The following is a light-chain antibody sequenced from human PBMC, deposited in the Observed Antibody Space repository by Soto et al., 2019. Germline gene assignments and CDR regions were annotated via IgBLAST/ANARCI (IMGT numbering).Light chain of an antibody. V-gene: IGLV2-14*01. CDR3: SSHTSSSIL. Sequence: QSALTQPASVSGSHGQSITISCTGTSSDVGGYNYVSWYQQHPGKAPKLMIYDVSNRPSGVSNRFSASKSGNTASLTISGLQAEDEGDYYCSSHTSSSILFGGGTKLTVL. CDR1: SSDVGGYNY. J-gene: IGLJ2*01. CDR2: DVS.